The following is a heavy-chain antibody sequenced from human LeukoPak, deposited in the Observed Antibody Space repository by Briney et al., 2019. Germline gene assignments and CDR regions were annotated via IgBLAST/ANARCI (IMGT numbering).Heavy chain of an antibody. Sequence: SVKVSCKASGGTFTDRSFGWVRQAPGQRPEWMGRIVPYIGASNYAERFKDRVTLTADTSTTSVHLEVSSLRSEDTALYYCVRVVSESGARYFDVWGRGTLVTVSS. CDR1: GGTFTDRS. J-gene: IGHJ2*01. D-gene: IGHD7-27*01. V-gene: IGHV1-69*08. CDR3: VRVVSESGARYFDV. CDR2: IVPYIGAS.